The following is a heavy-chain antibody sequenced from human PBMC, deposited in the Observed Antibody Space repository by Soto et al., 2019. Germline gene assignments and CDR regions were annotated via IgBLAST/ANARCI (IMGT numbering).Heavy chain of an antibody. J-gene: IGHJ4*02. Sequence: SETLSLTCTVSGGSISSSSYHWGWIRQPPGKGLEWSGSISYTGSTYYNPSLKSLVTLSVHPSKNQFSLKLRSVTAPATSPHYWARGPPRNWNRFDGWGQGTLVTVSS. CDR3: ARGPPRNWNRFDG. CDR1: GGSISSSSYH. D-gene: IGHD1-1*01. CDR2: ISYTGST. V-gene: IGHV4-39*01.